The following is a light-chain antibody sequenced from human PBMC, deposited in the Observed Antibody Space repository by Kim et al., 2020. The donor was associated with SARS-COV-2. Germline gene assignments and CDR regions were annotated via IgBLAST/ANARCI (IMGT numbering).Light chain of an antibody. V-gene: IGKV1-39*01. J-gene: IGKJ4*01. CDR2: AAS. Sequence: DIQMTQSPSSLSASVGDRVTITCRASQSISSYLNWYPQKPGKAPKLLIYAASSLQSGVPSRFSGSGSGTDFTLTISSLQPEDFATYFCQQSYRTPPLTFGGGTKVDIK. CDR3: QQSYRTPPLT. CDR1: QSISSY.